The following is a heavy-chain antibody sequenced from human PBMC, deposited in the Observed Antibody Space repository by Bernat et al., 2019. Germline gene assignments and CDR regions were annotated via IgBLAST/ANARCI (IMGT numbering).Heavy chain of an antibody. CDR1: GFTFSSYS. D-gene: IGHD3-10*01. V-gene: IGHV3-48*01. Sequence: EVQLVESGGGLVQPGGSLRLSCAASGFTFSSYSMNWVRQALGKGLEWVSYISSSSSTIYYADSVKGRFTISRDNAKNSLYLQMNSLRAEDTAVYYWARDVQRYCGSGSYAAPFDYWGQGTLVTVSS. J-gene: IGHJ4*02. CDR3: ARDVQRYCGSGSYAAPFDY. CDR2: ISSSSSTI.